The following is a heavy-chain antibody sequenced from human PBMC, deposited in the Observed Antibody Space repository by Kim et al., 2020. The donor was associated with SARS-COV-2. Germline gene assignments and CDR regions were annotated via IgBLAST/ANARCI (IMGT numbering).Heavy chain of an antibody. CDR2: IYHSGST. J-gene: IGHJ6*02. CDR3: AREYSSGWYGTKGYGMDV. Sequence: SQTLSLTCTVSGYSISSGYYWGWIRQPPGKGLEWIGSIYHSGSTYYNPSLKSRVTISIDTSKNQFSLKLRSVTAADTAVYYCAREYSSGWYGTKGYGMDVWGQGTTVTVSS. CDR1: GYSISSGYY. V-gene: IGHV4-38-2*02. D-gene: IGHD6-19*01.